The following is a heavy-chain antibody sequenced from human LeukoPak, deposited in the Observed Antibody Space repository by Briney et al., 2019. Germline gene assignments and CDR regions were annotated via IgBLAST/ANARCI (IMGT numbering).Heavy chain of an antibody. CDR1: GFTFSSYG. CDR3: AQSGYDIPSPDH. V-gene: IGHV3-30*18. D-gene: IGHD3-9*01. J-gene: IGHJ5*02. CDR2: ISYDGSNK. Sequence: PGGSLRLSCAASGFTFSSYGMHWVRQAPGKGLEWVAVISYDGSNKYYADSVKGRFTISRDNSKNTLYLQMNSLRAEDTAVYYCAQSGYDIPSPDHWGQGTLVTVSS.